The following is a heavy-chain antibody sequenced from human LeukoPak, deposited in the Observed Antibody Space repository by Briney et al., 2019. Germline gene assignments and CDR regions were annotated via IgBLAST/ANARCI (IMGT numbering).Heavy chain of an antibody. Sequence: GGSLRLSCAASGFTFSSYSMNWVRQAPGKGLEWVSYISSSSSTIYYADSVKGRFTISRDNAKNSLYLQMNSLRAEDTAVYYCARDLNRSWFTYWGQGTLVTVSS. J-gene: IGHJ4*02. CDR1: GFTFSSYS. V-gene: IGHV3-48*04. D-gene: IGHD6-13*01. CDR3: ARDLNRSWFTY. CDR2: ISSSSSTI.